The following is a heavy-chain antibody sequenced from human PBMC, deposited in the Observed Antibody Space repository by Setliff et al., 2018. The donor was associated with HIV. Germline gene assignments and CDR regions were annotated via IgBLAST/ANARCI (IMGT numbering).Heavy chain of an antibody. J-gene: IGHJ4*02. V-gene: IGHV3-15*01. CDR2: IKSKSDGGTT. D-gene: IGHD3-3*01. Sequence: GGSLRLSCAASGFTFRNAWMNWVRQAPGKGLEWLGRIKSKSDGGTTDYPASVKGRFTISRDDSKNTLYLQIRSLRIEDTAVYYCVTDRTIFGLVTEYYFDYWGQGALVTVSS. CDR3: VTDRTIFGLVTEYYFDY. CDR1: GFTFRNAW.